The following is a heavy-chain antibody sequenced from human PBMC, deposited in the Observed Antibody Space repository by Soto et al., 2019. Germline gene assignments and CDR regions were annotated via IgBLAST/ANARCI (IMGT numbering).Heavy chain of an antibody. CDR1: GGSISSYY. D-gene: IGHD5-12*01. J-gene: IGHJ4*02. Sequence: QVQLQESGPGLVKPSETLSLTCAVSGGSISSYYWSWIRQPPGKGLEWIGYIYYTGSTNYSPSLKSRVPISVDPSKNQFSLTLSSVTAADTAVYYCARSSYTGYDFDYWGQGTLVTVSS. V-gene: IGHV4-59*01. CDR3: ARSSYTGYDFDY. CDR2: IYYTGST.